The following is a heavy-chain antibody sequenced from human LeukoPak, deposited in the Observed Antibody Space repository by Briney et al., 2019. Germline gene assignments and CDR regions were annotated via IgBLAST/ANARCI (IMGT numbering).Heavy chain of an antibody. CDR3: AKGRWSSGWYYFDY. CDR1: GFTFSSYA. CDR2: ISGSGGST. Sequence: PGGSLRLSCAASGFTFSSYAMSWVRQAPGKGLEWVSAISGSGGSTYYADSVKGRFTISRDNSKNTLYLQMNSLRAGDTAVYYCAKGRWSSGWYYFDYWGQGTLVTVSS. J-gene: IGHJ4*02. V-gene: IGHV3-23*01. D-gene: IGHD6-19*01.